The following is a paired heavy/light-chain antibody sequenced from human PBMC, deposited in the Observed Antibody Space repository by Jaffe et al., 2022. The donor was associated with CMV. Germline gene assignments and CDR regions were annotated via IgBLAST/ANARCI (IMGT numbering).Light chain of an antibody. Sequence: EIVMTQSPATLSVSPGQRATLSCRASQSVSSNLAWYQQKPGQAPRLLIYGASTRATGIPARFSGSGSGTEFTLTISSLQSEDFAVYYCQQYNNWPPWTFGQGTKVEIK. V-gene: IGKV3-15*01. CDR3: QQYNNWPPWT. CDR1: QSVSSN. CDR2: GAS. J-gene: IGKJ1*01.
Heavy chain of an antibody. CDR1: GFTFSSYE. CDR3: ARGEGYCSAGTCYRLGYFDL. D-gene: IGHD2-15*01. CDR2: ISSSGNTI. V-gene: IGHV3-48*03. J-gene: IGHJ2*01. Sequence: EVQLVESGGGLVQPGGSLRLSCAASGFTFSSYEMSWVRQAPGKGLEWVSYISSSGNTIYYADSVKGRFTISRDNAKNSLYLQMNSLRAEDTAVYYCARGEGYCSAGTCYRLGYFDLWGRGTLVTVSS.